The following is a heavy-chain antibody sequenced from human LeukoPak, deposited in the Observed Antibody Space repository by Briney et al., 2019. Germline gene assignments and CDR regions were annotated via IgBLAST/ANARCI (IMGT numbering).Heavy chain of an antibody. D-gene: IGHD4-17*01. CDR2: IYYSGST. Sequence: SQTLSLTCTVSGRSISSGDYYWSWLRQPPGKGLEWIGYIYYSGSTYYNPSLKSRVTISVDTSKNQFSLKLSSVTAADTAVYYCARAPTDDAFDIWGQGTMVTVSS. J-gene: IGHJ3*02. V-gene: IGHV4-30-4*01. CDR3: ARAPTDDAFDI. CDR1: GRSISSGDYY.